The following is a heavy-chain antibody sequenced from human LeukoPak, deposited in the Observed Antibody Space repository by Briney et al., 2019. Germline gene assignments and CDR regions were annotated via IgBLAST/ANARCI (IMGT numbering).Heavy chain of an antibody. V-gene: IGHV3-64*01. CDR2: ITSNGGST. Sequence: PGGSLRLSCAASGFTFSGYTMHWVRQAPGKGLEYVSAITSNGGSTYYAISVKGRFTISRDNSKNTLYLQMGSLRAEDMAVYYCAREWDIVVVPAAMLFSGFDYWGQGTLVTVSS. D-gene: IGHD2-2*01. J-gene: IGHJ4*02. CDR1: GFTFSGYT. CDR3: AREWDIVVVPAAMLFSGFDY.